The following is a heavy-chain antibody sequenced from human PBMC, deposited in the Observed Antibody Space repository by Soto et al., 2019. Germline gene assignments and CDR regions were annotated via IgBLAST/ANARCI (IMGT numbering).Heavy chain of an antibody. CDR1: GGSMASSY. D-gene: IGHD2-8*01. Sequence: SETLSLTCTVSGGSMASSYWSWIRQPPGKGLEWIGYIYSSGSTSYNPSLRSRVTISVDTSKNQFSLKLSSVTPADTAVYYCARGTYSTLSTGLTWGQGTLVTVSS. V-gene: IGHV4-59*01. J-gene: IGHJ5*02. CDR3: ARGTYSTLSTGLT. CDR2: IYSSGST.